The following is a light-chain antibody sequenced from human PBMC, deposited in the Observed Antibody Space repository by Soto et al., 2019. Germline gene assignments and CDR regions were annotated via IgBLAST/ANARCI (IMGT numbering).Light chain of an antibody. Sequence: QSVLTQPPSVSGAPGQRVTISCTGSSSNIGAGYGVHWYQHLPGTAPKVLIYGNNNRPSGVPDRFSGSKSGTSGSLAITGLQAEDEADYYCQSYDNTLSGYVFGTGTKVTVL. CDR2: GNN. J-gene: IGLJ1*01. CDR1: SSNIGAGYG. CDR3: QSYDNTLSGYV. V-gene: IGLV1-40*01.